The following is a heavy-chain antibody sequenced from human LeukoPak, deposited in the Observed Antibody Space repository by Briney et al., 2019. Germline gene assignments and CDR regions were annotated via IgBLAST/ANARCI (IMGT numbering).Heavy chain of an antibody. CDR3: ARGVVVAATLYYYYGMDV. CDR2: LYYTGST. D-gene: IGHD2-15*01. J-gene: IGHJ6*02. Sequence: PSETLSLTCTVSGGSISSSVYYWGWIRQPPGKGLEWIGSLYYTGSTYYNPSLKSRVTISVDTSKNHFSLKLSLVTASDTAVYYCARGVVVAATLYYYYGMDVWGQGTTVTVSS. V-gene: IGHV4-39*07. CDR1: GGSISSSVYY.